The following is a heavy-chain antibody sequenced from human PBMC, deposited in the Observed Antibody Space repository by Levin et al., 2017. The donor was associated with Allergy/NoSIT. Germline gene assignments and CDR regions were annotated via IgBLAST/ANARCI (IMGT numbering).Heavy chain of an antibody. Sequence: ASVKVSCKASGYTFTSYGISWVRQAPGQGLEWMGWISAYNGNTNYAQKLQGRVTMTTDTSTSTAYMELRSLRSDDTAVYYCARDRNYDFWKTIRYYGMDVWGQGTTVTVSS. D-gene: IGHD3-3*01. J-gene: IGHJ6*02. V-gene: IGHV1-18*01. CDR3: ARDRNYDFWKTIRYYGMDV. CDR2: ISAYNGNT. CDR1: GYTFTSYG.